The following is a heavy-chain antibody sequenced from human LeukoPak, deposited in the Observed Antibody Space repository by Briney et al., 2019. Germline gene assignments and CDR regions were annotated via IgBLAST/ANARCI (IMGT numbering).Heavy chain of an antibody. CDR1: GGSIGISKSNW. J-gene: IGHJ2*01. V-gene: IGHV4-4*02. D-gene: IGHD4-23*01. CDR2: IYDSGST. CDR3: ARDLHGGNSFTSDWYFDL. Sequence: SGTLSLTCAVSGGSIGISKSNWWSWVRQPPGKGLEWIGEIYDSGSTNYNPSLKSRVTISVDKSKNQFSLKLSSVTAADTAVYYCARDLHGGNSFTSDWYFDLWGRGTLVTVSS.